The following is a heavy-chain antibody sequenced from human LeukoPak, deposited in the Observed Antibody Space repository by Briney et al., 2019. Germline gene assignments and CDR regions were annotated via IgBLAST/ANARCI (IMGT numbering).Heavy chain of an antibody. CDR2: ISYDGSDK. CDR1: GFTFSSSG. J-gene: IGHJ4*02. D-gene: IGHD3-10*01. V-gene: IGHV3-30*18. Sequence: GGSLRLSCAASGFTFSSSGMHWVRQAPGKGLEWVAVISYDGSDKYYADSVKGRFTTSRDNSKNTLYLQMNSLRAEDTAVYYCAKERSGSGSYFDDWGQGTLVTVSS. CDR3: AKERSGSGSYFDD.